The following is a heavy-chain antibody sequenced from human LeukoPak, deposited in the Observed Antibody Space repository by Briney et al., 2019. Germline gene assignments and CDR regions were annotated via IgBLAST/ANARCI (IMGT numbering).Heavy chain of an antibody. Sequence: ASVKVSCKASGGTFSSYAISWVRQAPGQGLEWVGWISAYNGNTNYAQKLQGRVTMTTDTSTSTAYMELRSLRSDDTAVYYCARVRPDDFWSGYYSGIDYWGQGTLVTVSS. CDR1: GGTFSSYA. J-gene: IGHJ4*02. CDR3: ARVRPDDFWSGYYSGIDY. CDR2: ISAYNGNT. V-gene: IGHV1-18*01. D-gene: IGHD3-3*01.